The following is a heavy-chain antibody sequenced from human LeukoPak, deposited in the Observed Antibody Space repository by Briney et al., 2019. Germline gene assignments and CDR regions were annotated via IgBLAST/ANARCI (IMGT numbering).Heavy chain of an antibody. CDR2: IYSGGST. CDR1: GFTVSSNY. Sequence: SGGSLRLSCAASGFTVSSNYMSWVRQAPGKGLEWVSVIYSGGSTYYADSVKGRFTISRDNSKNTLYLQMNSLRAEDTAVYYCARFIWGSYRYTDYWGQGTLVTVSS. CDR3: ARFIWGSYRYTDY. J-gene: IGHJ4*02. D-gene: IGHD3-16*02. V-gene: IGHV3-53*01.